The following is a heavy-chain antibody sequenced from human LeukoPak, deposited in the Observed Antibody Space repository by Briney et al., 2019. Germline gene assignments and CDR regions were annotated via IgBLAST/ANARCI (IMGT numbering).Heavy chain of an antibody. CDR3: AKWGDYDVLTGYYVSDY. J-gene: IGHJ4*02. Sequence: GGSLSLSCAASGFTFSNYAMSWVRQAPGKGLEWVSAITGSGGNTYYADSVKGRFTISRDNSKNTVFLQMNSLRAEDTAVYYCAKWGDYDVLTGYYVSDYWGQGTLVTVSS. CDR2: ITGSGGNT. CDR1: GFTFSNYA. V-gene: IGHV3-23*01. D-gene: IGHD3-9*01.